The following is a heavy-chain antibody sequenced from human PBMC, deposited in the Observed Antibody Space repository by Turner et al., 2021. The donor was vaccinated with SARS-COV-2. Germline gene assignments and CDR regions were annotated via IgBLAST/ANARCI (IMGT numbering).Heavy chain of an antibody. CDR1: GYTFTSYY. J-gene: IGHJ6*02. V-gene: IGHV1-46*01. D-gene: IGHD3-10*01. CDR2: INPSGDST. Sequence: QVQLVQSGAEVTKPGASVKVSCKASGYTFTSYYMHWVRQAPGQGLEWMGIINPSGDSTSYAQKFQGRVTMTRDTSTSTVYMELSSLRSEDTAVYYCARGATMVRGVINNLYYYYYGMDVWGQGTTVTVSS. CDR3: ARGATMVRGVINNLYYYYYGMDV.